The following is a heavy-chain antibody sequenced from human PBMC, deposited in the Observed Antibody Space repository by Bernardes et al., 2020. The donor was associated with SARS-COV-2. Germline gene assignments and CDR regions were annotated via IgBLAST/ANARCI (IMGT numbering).Heavy chain of an antibody. CDR2: ISGSVGTP. J-gene: IGHJ4*02. D-gene: IGHD1-26*01. CDR3: AKFLAGSSPHRTGATTYFDY. V-gene: IGHV3-23*01. CDR1: GFTFSSYA. Sequence: GGSLRLSCAASGFTFSSYAMSWVRQAPGPGLEWVSSISGSVGTPFYADSVKGRFTISRDNSKNTVYLQMNSLRAEDTAVYYCAKFLAGSSPHRTGATTYFDYWGQGTLVTGSS.